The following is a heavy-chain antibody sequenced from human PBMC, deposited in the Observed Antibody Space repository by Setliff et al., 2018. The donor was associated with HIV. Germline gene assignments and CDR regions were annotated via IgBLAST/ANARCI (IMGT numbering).Heavy chain of an antibody. J-gene: IGHJ5*02. CDR2: VSYRGNT. D-gene: IGHD3-10*01. CDR1: GETIRRDYFY. V-gene: IGHV4-30-4*08. CDR3: AQTRISLFRGALLYNWFDP. Sequence: PSETLSLTCTVSGETIRRDYFYWTWIRQRPGKGLEWIGHVSYRGNTFYNPSLESRVPMSVETSRNRFSLALHSVTAADTAVYYCAQTRISLFRGALLYNWFDPWGQGKLVTVSS.